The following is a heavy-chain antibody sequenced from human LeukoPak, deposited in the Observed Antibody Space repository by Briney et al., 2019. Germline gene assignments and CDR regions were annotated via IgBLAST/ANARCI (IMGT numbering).Heavy chain of an antibody. CDR2: ISYDGTEK. CDR1: GFSFSSYA. J-gene: IGHJ4*02. CDR3: ARDGHGVPLDY. Sequence: GGSLRLSCAASGFSFSSYAMHWVRQAPGKGLEWVAVISYDGTEKYYGDSVKGRFTISRDNSKNTLYLQMNSLRAEDTALYYCARDGHGVPLDYWGQGTLVTVSP. V-gene: IGHV3-30-3*01. D-gene: IGHD4-17*01.